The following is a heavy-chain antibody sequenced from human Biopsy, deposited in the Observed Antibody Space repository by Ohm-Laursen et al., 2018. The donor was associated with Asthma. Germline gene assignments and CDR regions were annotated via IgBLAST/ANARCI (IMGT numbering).Heavy chain of an antibody. CDR1: GFTFGDYW. V-gene: IGHV3-30*18. Sequence: SLRLSCAASGFTFGDYWMSWVRQVPGKGLEWVAVISFDGSNKDFADSVKGRFTISRDNSKNTMYLEMNSLRAEDTAVYYCPKDVFPGWEVRRGPDYWGQGTLVTVSA. D-gene: IGHD1-26*01. CDR3: PKDVFPGWEVRRGPDY. CDR2: ISFDGSNK. J-gene: IGHJ4*02.